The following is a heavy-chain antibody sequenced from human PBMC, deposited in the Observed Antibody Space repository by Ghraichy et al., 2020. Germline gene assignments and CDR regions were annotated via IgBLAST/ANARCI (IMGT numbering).Heavy chain of an antibody. CDR1: GGSISSYY. Sequence: SETLSLTCTVSGGSISSYYWSWIRQPPGKGLEWIGYIYYSGSTNYNPSLKSRVTISVDTSKNQFSLKLSSVTAADTAVYYCTRGLRYFARADAFDIWGQGTMVTVSS. V-gene: IGHV4-59*01. CDR3: TRGLRYFARADAFDI. D-gene: IGHD3-9*01. J-gene: IGHJ3*02. CDR2: IYYSGST.